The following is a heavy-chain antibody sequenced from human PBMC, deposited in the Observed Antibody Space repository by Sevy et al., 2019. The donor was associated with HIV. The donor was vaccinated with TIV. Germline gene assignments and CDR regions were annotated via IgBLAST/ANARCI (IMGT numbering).Heavy chain of an antibody. Sequence: GGSLRLSCAASGFTFSSYNMNWVRQAPGKGLEWVSYISSSSSTIYYADSVKGRFTISRDNAKNSLYLQMNSLRAEDTAVYDCARDGNGLFDYWGQGTLVTVSS. CDR1: GFTFSSYN. CDR2: ISSSSSTI. J-gene: IGHJ4*02. D-gene: IGHD2-8*01. CDR3: ARDGNGLFDY. V-gene: IGHV3-48*01.